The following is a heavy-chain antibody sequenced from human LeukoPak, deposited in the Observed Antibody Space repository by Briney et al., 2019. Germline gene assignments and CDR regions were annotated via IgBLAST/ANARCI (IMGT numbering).Heavy chain of an antibody. Sequence: PGGSLRLSCAASGFTFSTYWMSWVRQAPGKGLEWVANIKQDGSVKNYVDSVKGRFTISRDNAKNSLYLQMNSLRADDTAMCYCVRGGYGPDYWGQGTLVTVSS. CDR3: VRGGYGPDY. J-gene: IGHJ4*02. CDR2: IKQDGSVK. D-gene: IGHD5-12*01. V-gene: IGHV3-7*03. CDR1: GFTFSTYW.